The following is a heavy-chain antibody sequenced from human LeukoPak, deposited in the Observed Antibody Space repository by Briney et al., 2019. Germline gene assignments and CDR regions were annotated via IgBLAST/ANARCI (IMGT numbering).Heavy chain of an antibody. D-gene: IGHD6-13*01. CDR3: ARAIAAAVSYWFDP. V-gene: IGHV4-4*07. CDR2: IYTSGST. J-gene: IGHJ5*02. Sequence: PSETLSLTCTVSGGSISSYYWSWIRQPAGKGLEWIGRIYTSGSTNYNPSLKSRVTMSVDTSKNQFSLKLSSVTAADTAVYYCARAIAAAVSYWFDPWGQGTLVTVPS. CDR1: GGSISSYY.